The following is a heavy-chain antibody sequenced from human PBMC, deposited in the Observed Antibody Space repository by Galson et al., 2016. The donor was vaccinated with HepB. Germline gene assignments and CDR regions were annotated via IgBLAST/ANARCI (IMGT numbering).Heavy chain of an antibody. V-gene: IGHV3-7*01. Sequence: SLRLSCAVSGFTLSSHWMTWVRQAPGKGLEWVANINKHGSEKYYLESVKGRFTISRDNAKNSVFLEMTSLRAEDTAVYYCARGGAYIFDYWGQGTLVTVSS. CDR1: GFTLSSHW. J-gene: IGHJ4*02. D-gene: IGHD2-2*02. CDR2: INKHGSEK. CDR3: ARGGAYIFDY.